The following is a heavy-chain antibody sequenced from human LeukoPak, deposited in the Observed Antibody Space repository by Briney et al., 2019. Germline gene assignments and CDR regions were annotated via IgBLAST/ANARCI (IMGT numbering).Heavy chain of an antibody. CDR3: ARGEAVAGPFDY. J-gene: IGHJ4*02. D-gene: IGHD6-19*01. V-gene: IGHV3-21*01. CDR1: GFTFSSYS. CDR2: ISSSSSYI. Sequence: GGSLRLSCAASGFTFSSYSMNWVRQAPGKGLEWVSSISSSSSYIYYADSVKGRFTISRDNAKNSLYLQMNSLRAEDTAVYYCARGEAVAGPFDYWGQGTLVTVSS.